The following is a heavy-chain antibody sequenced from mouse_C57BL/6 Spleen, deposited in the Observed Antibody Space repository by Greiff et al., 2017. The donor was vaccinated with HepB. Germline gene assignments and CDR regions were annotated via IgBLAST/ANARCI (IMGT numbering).Heavy chain of an antibody. Sequence: EVQLQQSGPELVKPGASVKMSCKASGYTFTDYNMHWVKQSHGKSLEWIGYINPNNGGTSYKQKFKGKATLTVNKSSSTAYMELRSLTSEDSAVYYCARQLLPWYFDVWGTGTTVTVSS. J-gene: IGHJ1*03. CDR3: ARQLLPWYFDV. CDR2: INPNNGGT. CDR1: GYTFTDYN. V-gene: IGHV1-22*01. D-gene: IGHD2-12*01.